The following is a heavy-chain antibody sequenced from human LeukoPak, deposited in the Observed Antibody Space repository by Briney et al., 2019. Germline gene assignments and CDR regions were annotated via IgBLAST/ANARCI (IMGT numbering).Heavy chain of an antibody. Sequence: PSETLFLTCAVSGGSISSGGYSWSWIRQPPGKGLEWIGYIYHSGSTYYNPSLKSRVTISVDRSKNQFSPKLSSVTAADTAVYYCARGSATVTTIWYFDLWGRGTLVTVSS. CDR1: GGSISSGGYS. J-gene: IGHJ2*01. D-gene: IGHD4-17*01. CDR2: IYHSGST. CDR3: ARGSATVTTIWYFDL. V-gene: IGHV4-30-2*01.